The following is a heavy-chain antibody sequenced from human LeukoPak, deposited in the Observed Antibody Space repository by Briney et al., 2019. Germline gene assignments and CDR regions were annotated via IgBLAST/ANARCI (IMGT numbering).Heavy chain of an antibody. CDR1: GFTVSSNY. J-gene: IGHJ6*03. CDR2: IYSGGST. Sequence: GGSLRLSCAASGFTVSSNYMSWVRQAPGKGLEWVSIIYSGGSTYYADSVKGRFTISRDNSKNTLYLQINSLRAEDTAVYYCARAYYDILTAAYYYYMDVWGKGTTVTVSS. CDR3: ARAYYDILTAAYYYYMDV. V-gene: IGHV3-53*01. D-gene: IGHD3-9*01.